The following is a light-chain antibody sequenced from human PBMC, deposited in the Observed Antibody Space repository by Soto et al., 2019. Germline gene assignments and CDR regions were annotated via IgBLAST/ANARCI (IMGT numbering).Light chain of an antibody. Sequence: QSVLTQPASVSGSPGHRLAIPRTGTTTAVGGYNYAPWYQHHPGKAPKLLLSEVSNRPSGVSDRFSGSKSGNAASLTISGLQTQDEADYYCSSFTSAYTFVFGTGTKLTVL. CDR1: TTAVGGYNY. J-gene: IGLJ1*01. V-gene: IGLV2-14*01. CDR2: EVS. CDR3: SSFTSAYTFV.